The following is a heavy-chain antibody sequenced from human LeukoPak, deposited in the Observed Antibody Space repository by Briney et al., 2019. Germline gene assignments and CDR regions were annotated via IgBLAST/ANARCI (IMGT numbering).Heavy chain of an antibody. Sequence: ASVKVSCKASGYTFTSYGISWVPQAPGQGLEWMGWISAYNGNTNYAQKLQGRVTMTTDTSTSTADMELRSLRSDDTAVYYCARGLQENLAWLKAFSAFDIWGQGTMVTVSS. CDR1: GYTFTSYG. V-gene: IGHV1-18*01. D-gene: IGHD6-19*01. J-gene: IGHJ3*02. CDR2: ISAYNGNT. CDR3: ARGLQENLAWLKAFSAFDI.